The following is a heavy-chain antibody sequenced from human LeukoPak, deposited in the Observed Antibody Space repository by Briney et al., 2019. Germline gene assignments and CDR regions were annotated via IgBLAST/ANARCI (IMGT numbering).Heavy chain of an antibody. V-gene: IGHV3-23*01. Sequence: GGSLRLFCAASGFTFSSYAMSWVRQAPGKGLEWVSAISGGGGSTYYADSVKGRFTISRDNSKNTLYLQMNSLRAEDTAVYYCAKEAGYCGGDCYSPADYWGQGTLVTVSS. D-gene: IGHD2-21*02. CDR2: ISGGGGST. CDR3: AKEAGYCGGDCYSPADY. J-gene: IGHJ4*02. CDR1: GFTFSSYA.